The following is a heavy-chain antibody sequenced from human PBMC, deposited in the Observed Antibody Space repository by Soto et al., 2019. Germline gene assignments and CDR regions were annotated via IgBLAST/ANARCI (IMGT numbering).Heavy chain of an antibody. D-gene: IGHD1-26*01. J-gene: IGHJ4*02. CDR1: GFTFSSYW. CDR3: ARIRWEPRDGGSSYFDY. Sequence: EVQLVESGGGLVQPGRSLRLSRAASGFTFSSYWMHWVRQAPGKGLVWVSRINSDGSSTSYADSVKGRFTISRDNAKNTLYLQMNSLRAEDTAVYYCARIRWEPRDGGSSYFDYWGQGTLVTVSS. CDR2: INSDGSST. V-gene: IGHV3-74*01.